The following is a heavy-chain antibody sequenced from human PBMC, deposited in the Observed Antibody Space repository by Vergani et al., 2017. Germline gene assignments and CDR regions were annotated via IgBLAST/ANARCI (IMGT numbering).Heavy chain of an antibody. CDR3: AKVEYYYDSSGYYGYCDY. CDR1: GFTFSSYS. V-gene: IGHV3-21*04. J-gene: IGHJ4*02. Sequence: EVQLVESGGGLVKPGGSLRLSCAASGFTFSSYSMNWVRQAPGKGLEWVSSISSSSSYIYYADSVKGRFTISRDNSKNTLYLQMNSLRAEDTAVYYCAKVEYYYDSSGYYGYCDYWGQGTLVTVSS. CDR2: ISSSSSYI. D-gene: IGHD3-22*01.